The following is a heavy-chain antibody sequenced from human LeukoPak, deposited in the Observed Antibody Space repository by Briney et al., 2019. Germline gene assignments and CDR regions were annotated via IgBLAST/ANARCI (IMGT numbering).Heavy chain of an antibody. V-gene: IGHV4-61*02. Sequence: SEPLSLTCTVSGGPISSGSYYWSWIRQPAGKGLEWIGRIYTSGSTNYNPSLKSRVTISVDTSKNQFSLKLSSVTAADTAVYYCARTDLWFGELLSDAFDIWGQGTMVTVSS. D-gene: IGHD3-10*01. CDR1: GGPISSGSYY. CDR3: ARTDLWFGELLSDAFDI. J-gene: IGHJ3*02. CDR2: IYTSGST.